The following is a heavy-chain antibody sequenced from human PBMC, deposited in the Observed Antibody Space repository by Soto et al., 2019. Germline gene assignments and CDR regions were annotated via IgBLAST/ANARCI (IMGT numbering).Heavy chain of an antibody. D-gene: IGHD2-15*01. CDR1: GGSFSGYY. CDR3: ARGRSLGGYCSGGSCYSRWFDP. V-gene: IGHV4-34*01. Sequence: SETLSLTCAVYGGSFSGYYWSWIRQPPGKGLEWIGEINHSGSTNYNPSLKSRVTISVDTSKNQFSLKLSSVTAADTAVYYCARGRSLGGYCSGGSCYSRWFDPWGQGTLVTVSS. J-gene: IGHJ5*02. CDR2: INHSGST.